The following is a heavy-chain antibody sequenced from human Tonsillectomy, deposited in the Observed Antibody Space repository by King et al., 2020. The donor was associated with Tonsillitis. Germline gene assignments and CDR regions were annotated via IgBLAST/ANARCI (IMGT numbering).Heavy chain of an antibody. CDR3: ATKGDGDYFTE. V-gene: IGHV3-30*03. CDR1: GFTFSSYG. D-gene: IGHD3-16*01. CDR2: ISYDGSNK. J-gene: IGHJ4*02. Sequence: VQLVESGGGVVQPGRSLRLSCAASGFTFSSYGMHWVRQAPGKGLEWVAVISYDGSNKYYADSVKGRFTISRDNSKNTLYLQMNSLRAEDTAVYYCATKGDGDYFTEWGQGTLVTVSS.